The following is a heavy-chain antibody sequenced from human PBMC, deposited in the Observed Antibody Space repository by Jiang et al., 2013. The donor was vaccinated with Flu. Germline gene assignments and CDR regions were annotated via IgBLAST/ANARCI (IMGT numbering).Heavy chain of an antibody. V-gene: IGHV1-3*01. CDR1: GYTFTSYA. J-gene: IGHJ6*02. CDR3: ARMDRDYIAGEEESYYYYYGMDV. CDR2: INAGNGNT. Sequence: GAEVKKPGASVKVSCKASGYTFTSYAMHWVRQAPGQRLEWMGWINAGNGNTKYSQKFQGRVTITRDTSASTAYMELSSLRSEDTAVYYCARMDRDYIAGEEESYYYYYGMDVWGQGTTVTVSS. D-gene: IGHD6-13*01.